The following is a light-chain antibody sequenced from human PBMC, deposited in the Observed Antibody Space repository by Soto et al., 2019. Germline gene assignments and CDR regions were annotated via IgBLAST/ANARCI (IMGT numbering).Light chain of an antibody. J-gene: IGKJ1*01. CDR3: QQYDDYPWT. Sequence: DIQITQSPSSLSASVGDRVTITCRASQSISAWLAWFQQKPGKAPKLLIYRASSLESGAPSRFSGTGSGTEFTLTISSLQPDDFATYYCQQYDDYPWTFGQGTKVDIK. CDR2: RAS. CDR1: QSISAW. V-gene: IGKV1-5*03.